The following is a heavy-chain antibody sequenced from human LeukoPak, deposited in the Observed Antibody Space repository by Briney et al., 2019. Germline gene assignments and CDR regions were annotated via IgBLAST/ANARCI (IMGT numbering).Heavy chain of an antibody. Sequence: ASVKVSCKASGGTFTSYAISWVRQAPGQGLEWMGRIIPILGIANYAQKFQGRVTITADKSTSTAYMELSSLRSEDTAVYYCARDLHGWPAPWGQGTLVTVSS. CDR3: ARDLHGWPAP. J-gene: IGHJ5*02. V-gene: IGHV1-69*04. CDR2: IIPILGIA. D-gene: IGHD6-19*01. CDR1: GGTFTSYA.